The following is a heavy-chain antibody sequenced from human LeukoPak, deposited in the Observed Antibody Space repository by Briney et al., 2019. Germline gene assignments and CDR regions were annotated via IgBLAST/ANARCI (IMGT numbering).Heavy chain of an antibody. D-gene: IGHD3-9*01. V-gene: IGHV3-23*01. CDR2: ISGSGGST. J-gene: IGHJ3*02. Sequence: GGSLRLSCAAPGFTFSSYAMSWVRQAPGKGLEWVSAISGSGGSTYYADSVKGRFTISRDNSKNTLYLQMDSLRAEDTAVYYCAKDQGYDILTGYYMKAFDIWGQGTMVTVSS. CDR3: AKDQGYDILTGYYMKAFDI. CDR1: GFTFSSYA.